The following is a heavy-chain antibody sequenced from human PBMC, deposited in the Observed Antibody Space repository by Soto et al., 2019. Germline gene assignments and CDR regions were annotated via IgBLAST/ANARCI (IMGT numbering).Heavy chain of an antibody. J-gene: IGHJ3*02. Sequence: GASVKVSWKASRYTFTGYYMHWVRQAPGQGLEWMGWINPNSGGTNYAQKFQGRVTMTRDTSISTAYMEPSRLRSDDTAVYYCARYMVRGVIGAFDIWGQGTMVTVSS. CDR1: RYTFTGYY. V-gene: IGHV1-2*02. D-gene: IGHD3-10*01. CDR2: INPNSGGT. CDR3: ARYMVRGVIGAFDI.